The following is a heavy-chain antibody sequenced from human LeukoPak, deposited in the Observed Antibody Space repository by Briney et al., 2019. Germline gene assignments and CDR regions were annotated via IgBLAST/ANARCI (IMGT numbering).Heavy chain of an antibody. CDR1: GFTVSSKY. D-gene: IGHD3-10*01. Sequence: GGSLRLSCAASGFTVSSKYMSWVRQTPGKGLQLVALIYSSGDAYTADSVKGRFTISRDDSENTLYLQMDSLRAEDTAVYYCATGYYFGSGSYGYLDYWGQGTLVTVSS. CDR2: IYSSGDA. J-gene: IGHJ4*02. V-gene: IGHV3-53*01. CDR3: ATGYYFGSGSYGYLDY.